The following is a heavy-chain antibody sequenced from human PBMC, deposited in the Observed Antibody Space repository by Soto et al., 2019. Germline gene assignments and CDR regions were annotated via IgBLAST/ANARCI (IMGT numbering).Heavy chain of an antibody. J-gene: IGHJ4*02. CDR1: GFTFSSYA. V-gene: IGHV3-23*01. CDR2: ISGSGGST. CDR3: AKDLNSSSWALTGGY. D-gene: IGHD6-13*01. Sequence: EVQLLESGGGLVQPGGSLRLSCAASGFTFSSYAMSWVRQAPGKGLEWVSAISGSGGSTYYADSVKGWFTISRDNSKNTLYLQMNSLRAEDTAVYYCAKDLNSSSWALTGGYWGQGTLVTVSS.